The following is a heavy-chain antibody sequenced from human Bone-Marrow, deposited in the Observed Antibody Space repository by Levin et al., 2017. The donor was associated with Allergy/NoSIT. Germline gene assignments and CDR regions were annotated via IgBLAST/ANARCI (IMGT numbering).Heavy chain of an antibody. V-gene: IGHV4-59*03. Sequence: PGGSLRLSCTVSGGSISPYSWTWIRQSPGKGLEWIGYIRYSGTTSYNPSLESRVCISVDTSKNQFSLKLSSVTDADTAIYYCARGHFDTSGYSNPFDYWGQGILVTVSS. CDR3: ARGHFDTSGYSNPFDY. J-gene: IGHJ4*02. CDR2: IRYSGTT. CDR1: GGSISPYS. D-gene: IGHD3-22*01.